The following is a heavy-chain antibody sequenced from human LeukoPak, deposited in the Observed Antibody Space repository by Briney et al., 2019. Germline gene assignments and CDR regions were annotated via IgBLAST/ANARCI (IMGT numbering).Heavy chain of an antibody. CDR2: IKQDGTEK. Sequence: GGSLRLSCTASGFTFSSYWMSWVRQAPGKGLEWVANIKQDGTEKYYVDSVKGRFTISRDNAKNSLYLQMNSLRAEDTAVYYCARDKFRLYYYYYMDAWGKGTTVTVSS. J-gene: IGHJ6*03. CDR1: GFTFSSYW. CDR3: ARDKFRLYYYYYMDA. V-gene: IGHV3-7*01. D-gene: IGHD2-21*01.